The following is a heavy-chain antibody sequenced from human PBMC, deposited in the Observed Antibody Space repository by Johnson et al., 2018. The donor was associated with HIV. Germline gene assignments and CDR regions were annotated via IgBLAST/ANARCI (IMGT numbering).Heavy chain of an antibody. CDR1: GFTFSDYY. J-gene: IGHJ3*02. D-gene: IGHD3-16*02. CDR3: AKIWGDIAATGDAFDI. V-gene: IGHV3-11*04. Sequence: QVQLVESGGGLVKPGGSLRLSCAASGFTFSDYYMSWIRQAPGKGLEWVSYISSSGSTIYYADSVKGRITISRDNSKNTLYLQMDSLRPEDTAVYYCAKIWGDIAATGDAFDIWGQGTVVTVSS. CDR2: ISSSGSTI.